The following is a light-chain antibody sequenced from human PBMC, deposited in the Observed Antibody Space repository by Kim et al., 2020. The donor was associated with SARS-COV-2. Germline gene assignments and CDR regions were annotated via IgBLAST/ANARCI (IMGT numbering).Light chain of an antibody. Sequence: GQSITISCSGTSGDIGNSNSVSWYKKHSGEAPRLIIYDVRDRPSGVSARFSGSKSANMASLTISGLRSEDEADYYCCSTSNTLDYVFGSGTRVTVL. CDR3: CSTSNTLDYV. J-gene: IGLJ1*01. CDR1: SGDIGNSNS. CDR2: DVR. V-gene: IGLV2-14*03.